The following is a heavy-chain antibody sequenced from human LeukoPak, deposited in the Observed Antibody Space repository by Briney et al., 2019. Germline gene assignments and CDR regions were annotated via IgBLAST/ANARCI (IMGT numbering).Heavy chain of an antibody. CDR2: IDTSGATV. V-gene: IGHV3-48*03. CDR3: TGNYYGSGSYADFDY. CDR1: GITFSSFE. Sequence: GGSLRLSCAASGITFSSFEMTWVRQAPGKGLEWLSNIDTSGATVYYADSVKGRFTISRDNSKNTLYLQMDSLKTEDTAVYYCTGNYYGSGSYADFDYWGQGTLVTVSS. J-gene: IGHJ4*02. D-gene: IGHD3-10*01.